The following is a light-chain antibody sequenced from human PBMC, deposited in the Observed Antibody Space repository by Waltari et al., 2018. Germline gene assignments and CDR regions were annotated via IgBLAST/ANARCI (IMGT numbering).Light chain of an antibody. J-gene: IGKJ2*01. CDR2: HTS. V-gene: IGKV3-20*01. CDR3: QEYGDTPPYT. Sequence: DIVMTQSPGTLSLSPGEEASLSCRAIQTVSGNYLAWYQHKPGQTPRLLIYHTSARAAGVPDRFRGSGSGTDFTLTISRLEPEDFAVYYCQEYGDTPPYTFGQGTTVEIK. CDR1: QTVSGNY.